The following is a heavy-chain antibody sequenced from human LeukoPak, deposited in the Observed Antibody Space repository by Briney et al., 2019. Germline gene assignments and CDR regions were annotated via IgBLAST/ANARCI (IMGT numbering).Heavy chain of an antibody. D-gene: IGHD2-21*02. CDR1: GGSFSGYY. V-gene: IGHV4-34*01. CDR2: INHSGST. J-gene: IGHJ1*01. Sequence: PSETLSLTCAVYGGSFSGYYWSWIRQPPGKGLEWIGEINHSGSTNYNPSLKSRVTISVDTSKNRFSLKLSSVTAADTAVYYCASVDSIVVVTLIYQYFHHWGQGTLVTVSS. CDR3: ASVDSIVVVTLIYQYFHH.